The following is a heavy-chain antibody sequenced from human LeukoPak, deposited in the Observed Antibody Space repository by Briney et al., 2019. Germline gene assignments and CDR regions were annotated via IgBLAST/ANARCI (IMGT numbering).Heavy chain of an antibody. V-gene: IGHV1-2*02. CDR2: IRPNSGGT. Sequence: ASVKVSCKTSGYTFTAYYMHWVRQAPGQGLEWMGWIRPNSGGTRYAQKFQGRVTMTRDTSISTAYMELSRLRSDDTAVYYCARATTHYYYYYMDVWGKGTTVTISS. J-gene: IGHJ6*03. D-gene: IGHD1-1*01. CDR3: ARATTHYYYYYMDV. CDR1: GYTFTAYY.